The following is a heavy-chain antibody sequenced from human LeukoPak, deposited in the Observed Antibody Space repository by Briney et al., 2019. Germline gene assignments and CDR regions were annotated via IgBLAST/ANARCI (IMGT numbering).Heavy chain of an antibody. V-gene: IGHV4-4*02. CDR2: IYHSGST. J-gene: IGHJ6*02. CDR1: GGSNSSSNW. CDR3: ARDRVLLWFGEADYYYYGMDV. Sequence: PSGTLSLTCAVSGGSNSSSNWWSWVRQPPGKGLEWIGEIYHSGSTNYNPSLKSRVTISVDKSKNQFSLKLSSVTAADTAVYYCARDRVLLWFGEADYYYYGMDVWGQGTTVTVSS. D-gene: IGHD3-10*01.